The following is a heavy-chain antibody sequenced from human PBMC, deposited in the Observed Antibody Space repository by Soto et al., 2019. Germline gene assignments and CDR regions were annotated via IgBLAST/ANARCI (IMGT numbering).Heavy chain of an antibody. CDR2: IIPIFGTA. CDR1: GGTFSSYA. J-gene: IGHJ5*02. D-gene: IGHD2-21*02. CDR3: ARRIAYCGGDCYSGGWFDP. V-gene: IGHV1-69*01. Sequence: QVQLLQSGAEVKKPGSSVKVSCKASGGTFSSYAISWVRQAPGQGLEWMGGIIPIFGTANYAQKFQGRVTITADESTSTAYMELSSLRSEDTAVYYCARRIAYCGGDCYSGGWFDPWGQGTLVTVSS.